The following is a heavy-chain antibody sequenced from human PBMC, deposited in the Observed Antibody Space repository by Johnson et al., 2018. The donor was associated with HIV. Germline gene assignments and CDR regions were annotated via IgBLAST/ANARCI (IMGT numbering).Heavy chain of an antibody. Sequence: VQLVESGGGLIQPGGSLRLSCAASGFTVSSNYMSWVRQAPGKGLEWVSVIYSGGSTYYADSVKGRFTISRDNSKNTLYLQMNSLRAEDTAVYYCTRLAPDYDDGHLDSFDIWGQGTMVTVSS. CDR3: TRLAPDYDDGHLDSFDI. CDR2: IYSGGST. J-gene: IGHJ3*02. V-gene: IGHV3-53*01. CDR1: GFTVSSNY. D-gene: IGHD4-17*01.